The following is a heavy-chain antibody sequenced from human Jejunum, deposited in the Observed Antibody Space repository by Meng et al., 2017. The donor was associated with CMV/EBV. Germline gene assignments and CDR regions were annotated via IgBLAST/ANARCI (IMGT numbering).Heavy chain of an antibody. CDR1: FTFSSYA. D-gene: IGHD1-1*01. CDR2: SSGSGDST. V-gene: IGHV3-23*01. Sequence: FTFSSYAMSWVRQAPGKGLEWVSGSSGSGDSTYYADSVKGRFTISRDNSKNTLYLQVNSLRAEDTALYYCAKGGPTAPDPRYFQHWGQGTLVTVSS. J-gene: IGHJ1*01. CDR3: AKGGPTAPDPRYFQH.